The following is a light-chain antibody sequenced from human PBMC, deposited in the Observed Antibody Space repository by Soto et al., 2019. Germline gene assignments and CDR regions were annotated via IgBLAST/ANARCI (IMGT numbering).Light chain of an antibody. J-gene: IGKJ5*01. CDR1: QNINKY. CDR3: QQRSNWLIT. V-gene: IGKV3-11*01. Sequence: EIVLTQSPGTLSLSPGERATLSCRTSQNINKYLVWYQQKPGQAPRLLIYDASNTATGIPARFSGSGSGTEFTLTLSSLEPEDFADYYCQQRSNWLITFGQGTRLEIK. CDR2: DAS.